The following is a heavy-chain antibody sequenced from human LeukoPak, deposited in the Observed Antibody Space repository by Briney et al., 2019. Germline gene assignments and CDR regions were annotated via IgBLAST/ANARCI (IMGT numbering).Heavy chain of an antibody. Sequence: SETLSLTCTVSGGSISSSSYYWGWIRQPPGKGLEWIGSIYYSGSTYYNPSLESRLTMSVDTSKNQFSLKLNSVTAADTAVYYCARSYYYGSGSYKGALDYWGQGTLVTVSS. CDR2: IYYSGST. V-gene: IGHV4-39*07. CDR1: GGSISSSSYY. D-gene: IGHD3-10*01. J-gene: IGHJ4*02. CDR3: ARSYYYGSGSYKGALDY.